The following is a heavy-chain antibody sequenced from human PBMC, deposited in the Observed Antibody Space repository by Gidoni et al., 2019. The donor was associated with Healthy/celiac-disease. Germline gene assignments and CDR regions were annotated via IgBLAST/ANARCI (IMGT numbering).Heavy chain of an antibody. CDR3: ARAGGLQPFDY. V-gene: IGHV4-39*07. D-gene: IGHD1-26*01. CDR1: GGSISSSSYY. Sequence: QLQLQESGPGLVKPSETLSLTCTVSGGSISSSSYYWGWIRQPPGKGLEWIGSIYYSGSTYYNPSLKSRVTISVDTSKNQFSLKLSSVTAADTAVYYCARAGGLQPFDYWGQGTLVTVSS. J-gene: IGHJ4*02. CDR2: IYYSGST.